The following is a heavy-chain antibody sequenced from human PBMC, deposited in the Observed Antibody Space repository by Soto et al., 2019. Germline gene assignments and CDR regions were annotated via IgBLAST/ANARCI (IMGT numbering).Heavy chain of an antibody. CDR1: GGSISSSSYY. J-gene: IGHJ2*01. Sequence: QLQLQESGPGLVKPSETLSLTCTVSGGSISSSSYYWGWIRQPPGKGLEWIGSIYYSGSTYYNPSLKSRVTISVDTSKNQFSLKLSSVTAADTAVYYCARQSLVTMIVVVKYWYFDLWGRGTLVTVSS. V-gene: IGHV4-39*01. D-gene: IGHD3-22*01. CDR3: ARQSLVTMIVVVKYWYFDL. CDR2: IYYSGST.